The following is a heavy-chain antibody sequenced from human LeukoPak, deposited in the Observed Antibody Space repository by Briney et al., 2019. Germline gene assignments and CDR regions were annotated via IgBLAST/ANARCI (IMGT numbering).Heavy chain of an antibody. CDR1: GFTFSKYW. Sequence: GGSLRLSCAASGFTFSKYWMTWVRQAPEKGLEWVANVKEDGSETYYVDSLKGRFIISRDNAKNSLYLQVNSLRAEDTAVYYCARETVTIFFQAAFDLWGRGSLVTVSS. CDR3: ARETVTIFFQAAFDL. D-gene: IGHD3-9*01. CDR2: VKEDGSET. J-gene: IGHJ2*01. V-gene: IGHV3-7*01.